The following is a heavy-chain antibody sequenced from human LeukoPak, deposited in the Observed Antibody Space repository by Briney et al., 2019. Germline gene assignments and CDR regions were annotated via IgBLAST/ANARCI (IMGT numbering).Heavy chain of an antibody. CDR1: GGSISSYY. D-gene: IGHD3-9*01. V-gene: IGHV4-4*07. CDR2: IYTSGST. Sequence: SETLSLTCTVSGGSISSYYWSWIRQPAGKGLEWIGRIYTSGSTNYNPSLKSRVTMSVDASKNQFSLKLSSVTAADTAVYYCARVRPHYDILTGYYLPYYYYMDVWGKGTTVTVSS. CDR3: ARVRPHYDILTGYYLPYYYYMDV. J-gene: IGHJ6*03.